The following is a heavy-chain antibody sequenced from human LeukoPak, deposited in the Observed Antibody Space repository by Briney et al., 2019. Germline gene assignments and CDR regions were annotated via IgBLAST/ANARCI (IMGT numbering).Heavy chain of an antibody. CDR2: ISSSSSYI. D-gene: IGHD6-6*01. CDR1: GFTFSNVW. V-gene: IGHV3-21*01. CDR3: AKAGGSSSSSYFDY. Sequence: GGSLGLSCAASGFTFSNVWMSWVRQAPGKGLEWVSSISSSSSYIYYADSVKGRFTISRDNAKNSLYLQMNSLRAEDTAVYYCAKAGGSSSSSYFDYWGQGTLVTVSS. J-gene: IGHJ4*02.